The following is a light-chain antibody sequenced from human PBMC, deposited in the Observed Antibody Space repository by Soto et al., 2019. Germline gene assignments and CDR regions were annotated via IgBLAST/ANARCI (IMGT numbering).Light chain of an antibody. Sequence: QSVLTQPPSASGTPGRRVTISCSGSISNLGSNFVFWYQQLPGAAPKLLISRNDQRPPGVPDRFSGSKSGTSASLAISGLRSEDEADYHCAAWDDSLRGVVFGGGTKLTVL. V-gene: IGLV1-47*01. J-gene: IGLJ3*02. CDR1: ISNLGSNF. CDR3: AAWDDSLRGVV. CDR2: RND.